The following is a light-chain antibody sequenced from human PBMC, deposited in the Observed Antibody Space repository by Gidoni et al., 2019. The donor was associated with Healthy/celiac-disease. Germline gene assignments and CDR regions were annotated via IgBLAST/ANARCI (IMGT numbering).Light chain of an antibody. Sequence: QSALTQPASVSGSPGQSITISCTGTSSDVGGYNYVSWYQQHPGKAPKLMIYDVSNRPSGVSNRCSGSKSGNTASLTISGLQAEDEADYYCSSYTSSSTLYVFGTGTKGTVL. CDR2: DVS. J-gene: IGLJ1*01. CDR1: SSDVGGYNY. CDR3: SSYTSSSTLYV. V-gene: IGLV2-14*03.